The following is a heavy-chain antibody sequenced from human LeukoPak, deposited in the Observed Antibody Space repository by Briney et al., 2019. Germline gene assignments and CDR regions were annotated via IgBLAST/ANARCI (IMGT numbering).Heavy chain of an antibody. D-gene: IGHD2-2*01. CDR2: ISGSGST. CDR1: GDSISYFY. V-gene: IGHV4-4*07. CDR3: ARHKGYCTSSICPVNPYFDN. Sequence: SETLSLTCSVSGDSISYFYWSWIRQAAGRGLEWIGRISGSGSTDYNASLKSRVTMSVDTSKNQLSLKVISVTAADTAVYYCARHKGYCTSSICPVNPYFDNWGQGTLVTVSS. J-gene: IGHJ4*02.